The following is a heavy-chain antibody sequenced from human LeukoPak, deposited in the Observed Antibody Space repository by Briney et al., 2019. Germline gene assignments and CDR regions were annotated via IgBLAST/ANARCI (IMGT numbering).Heavy chain of an antibody. CDR3: AREGTTDYYYYMDV. D-gene: IGHD1/OR15-1a*01. V-gene: IGHV3-33*01. CDR1: GFTFSSYG. J-gene: IGHJ6*03. Sequence: GRSLRLSCAASGFTFSSYGMHWVRQAPGKGLKWVAVIWYDGSNKYYADSVKGRFTISRDNSKNTLYLQMNSLRAEDTAVYYCAREGTTDYYYYMDVWGKGTTVTVSS. CDR2: IWYDGSNK.